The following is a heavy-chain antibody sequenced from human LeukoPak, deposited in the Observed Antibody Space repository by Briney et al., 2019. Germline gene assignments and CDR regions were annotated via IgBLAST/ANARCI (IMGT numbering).Heavy chain of an antibody. CDR3: ARALGGGDPFYLDY. D-gene: IGHD2-21*02. CDR2: IYTSGST. V-gene: IGHV4-4*07. CDR1: GGSIISNY. J-gene: IGHJ4*02. Sequence: KPSETLSLTCTVSGGSIISNYLTWIRQPAGKGLEWIGRIYTSGSTNYNPSLKSRVTMSVDTSKNQFSLKVTSATAADTAVYYCARALGGGDPFYLDYWGQGTLVTVSS.